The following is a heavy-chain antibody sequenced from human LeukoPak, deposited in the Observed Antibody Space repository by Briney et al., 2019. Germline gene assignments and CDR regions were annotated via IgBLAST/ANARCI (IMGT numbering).Heavy chain of an antibody. Sequence: ASVKVSCKASGGNISSYAISWVRQALGQGLEWMGRIIPILGIANYAQKFQGRVTITADKSTSTAYMALSSLRSEDTAVYYCARGYRGLTPPYYYGMDLWGQGTTVTVSS. V-gene: IGHV1-69*04. D-gene: IGHD3-16*02. J-gene: IGHJ6*02. CDR2: IIPILGIA. CDR1: GGNISSYA. CDR3: ARGYRGLTPPYYYGMDL.